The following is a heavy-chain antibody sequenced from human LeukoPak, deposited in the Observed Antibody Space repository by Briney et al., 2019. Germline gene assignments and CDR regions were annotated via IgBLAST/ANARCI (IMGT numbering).Heavy chain of an antibody. CDR1: GFIFDDFS. CDR3: TKATTRRVPAARIDY. J-gene: IGHJ4*02. CDR2: ITWHGRST. V-gene: IGHV3-9*01. Sequence: PGRSLRLSCAASGFIFDDFSMFWVRQAPGKGLEWVASITWHGRSTAYADSVRGRFTISRDNAKNSLYLQMNSLRPEYTAFFYCTKATTRRVPAARIDYWGQGTLVTVSS. D-gene: IGHD6-13*01.